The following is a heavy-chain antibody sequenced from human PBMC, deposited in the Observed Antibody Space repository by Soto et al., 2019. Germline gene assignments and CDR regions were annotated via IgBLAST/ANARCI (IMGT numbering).Heavy chain of an antibody. D-gene: IGHD4-17*01. CDR1: GGSISSGGYY. Sequence: QVQLQESGPGLVKPSQTLSLTCTVSGGSISSGGYYWSWIRQHPGKGLEWIVYIYYSGSTYYNPSLKSRVTISVDTSKNQFSLKLSSVTAADTAVYYCARGDGDYPPSHYFDYWGQGTLVTVSS. J-gene: IGHJ4*02. CDR3: ARGDGDYPPSHYFDY. V-gene: IGHV4-31*03. CDR2: IYYSGST.